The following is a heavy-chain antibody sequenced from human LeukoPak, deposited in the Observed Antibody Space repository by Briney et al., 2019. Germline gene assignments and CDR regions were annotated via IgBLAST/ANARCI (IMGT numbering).Heavy chain of an antibody. CDR2: INSDGSST. J-gene: IGHJ5*02. Sequence: GGSLRLSCAASGFTFSSYWMHWVRQAPGKGLVWVSRINSDGSSTSYADSVKGRFTISRDNAKNTLYLQMNSLRAEDTAVYYCASSVFRERNWFDPWGQGTLVTVSS. D-gene: IGHD5/OR15-5a*01. CDR1: GFTFSSYW. V-gene: IGHV3-74*01. CDR3: ASSVFRERNWFDP.